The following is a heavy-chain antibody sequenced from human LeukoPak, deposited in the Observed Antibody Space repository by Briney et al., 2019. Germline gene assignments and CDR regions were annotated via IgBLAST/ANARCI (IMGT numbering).Heavy chain of an antibody. D-gene: IGHD6-19*01. CDR1: GGSISSSSYY. CDR2: IYYSGST. Sequence: SETLSLTCTVSGGSISSSSYYWGWIRQPPGKGLEWIGSIYYSGSTYYNPSLKSRVTISVDTSKNQFSLKLSSVTAADTAVYYCARVSIQWRLDYWGQGTLVTVSS. V-gene: IGHV4-39*07. J-gene: IGHJ4*02. CDR3: ARVSIQWRLDY.